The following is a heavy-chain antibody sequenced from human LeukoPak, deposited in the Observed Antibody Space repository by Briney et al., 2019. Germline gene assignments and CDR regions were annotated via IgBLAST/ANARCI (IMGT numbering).Heavy chain of an antibody. D-gene: IGHD5-12*01. CDR2: ISAYNGNT. V-gene: IGHV1-18*01. CDR1: GYTFTSYG. J-gene: IGHJ4*02. CDR3: VRQWLDPYYFDY. Sequence: ASVKVSCKASGYTFTSYGISWVRQAPGQGLEWMGWISAYNGNTNYAQKLQGRVTMTTDTSTSTAYMELRSLRSDDTAVYYCVRQWLDPYYFDYWGQGTLVTVSS.